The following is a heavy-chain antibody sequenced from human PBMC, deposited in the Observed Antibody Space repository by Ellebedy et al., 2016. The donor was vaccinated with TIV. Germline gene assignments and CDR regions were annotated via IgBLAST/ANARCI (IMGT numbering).Heavy chain of an antibody. CDR2: ISSSSTI. CDR1: GFTFSSYS. V-gene: IGHV3-48*02. Sequence: GESLKISCAASGFTFSSYSMNWVRQAPGKGLEWVSYISSSSTIYYADSVKGRFTISRDNAKNSPYLQMNSLRDEDTAVYYCARGLTMYYFDYWGQGTLVTVSS. D-gene: IGHD3-10*02. J-gene: IGHJ4*02. CDR3: ARGLTMYYFDY.